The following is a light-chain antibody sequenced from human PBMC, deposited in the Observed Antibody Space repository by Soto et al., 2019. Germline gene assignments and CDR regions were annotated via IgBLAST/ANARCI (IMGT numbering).Light chain of an antibody. CDR2: DFS. J-gene: IGKJ5*01. CDR1: QDIRGA. V-gene: IGKV1-13*02. Sequence: AIQLTQSPSSLSASVGDRVTITCRASQDIRGALAWYQQKPGKAPKFLIFDFSTLQRGVPSRFSGSGSGTDFTLTISSLQPEDFGTYYSQQFLTYPITFGQGTRLQIK. CDR3: QQFLTYPIT.